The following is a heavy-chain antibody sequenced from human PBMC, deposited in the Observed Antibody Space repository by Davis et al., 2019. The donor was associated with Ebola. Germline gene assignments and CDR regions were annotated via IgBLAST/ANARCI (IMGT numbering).Heavy chain of an antibody. CDR1: GFTFSSYA. Sequence: GGSLRLSCAASGFTFSSYAMSWVRQAPGKGLEWVSSISSSSSYIYYADSVEGRFTISRDNAKNSLYLQMNSLRAEDTAVYYCARSNIAARPGYYYGMDVWGQGTTVTVSS. D-gene: IGHD6-6*01. J-gene: IGHJ6*02. V-gene: IGHV3-21*01. CDR3: ARSNIAARPGYYYGMDV. CDR2: ISSSSSYI.